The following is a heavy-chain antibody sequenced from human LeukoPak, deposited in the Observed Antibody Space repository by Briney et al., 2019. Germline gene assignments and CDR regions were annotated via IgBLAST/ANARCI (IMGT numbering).Heavy chain of an antibody. D-gene: IGHD2-21*01. CDR3: AADIPSAIYPIDF. J-gene: IGHJ4*02. CDR1: GFTFSSAW. CDR2: IKSKADGETT. Sequence: PGGSLRLSCTASGFTFSSAWMSWVRLAPGKGLEWVGLIKSKADGETTHYAAPVKGRFTLSRDDSIRTLYLQMNNLKTEDTAVYYCAADIPSAIYPIDFWGQGALVTVST. V-gene: IGHV3-15*01.